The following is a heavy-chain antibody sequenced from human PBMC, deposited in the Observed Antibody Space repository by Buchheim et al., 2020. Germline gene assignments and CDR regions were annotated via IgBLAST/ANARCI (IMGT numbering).Heavy chain of an antibody. CDR3: AREAQGIAARNLVWFDP. CDR1: GGSISSYY. D-gene: IGHD6-6*01. V-gene: IGHV4-59*01. J-gene: IGHJ5*02. Sequence: QVQLQESGPGLVKPSETLSLTCTVSGGSISSYYWSWIRQPPGKGLEWIGYIYYSGSTNYNPSLKSRVTISVDTSKNQFSLKLSSVTAADTAVYYCAREAQGIAARNLVWFDPWGQGTL. CDR2: IYYSGST.